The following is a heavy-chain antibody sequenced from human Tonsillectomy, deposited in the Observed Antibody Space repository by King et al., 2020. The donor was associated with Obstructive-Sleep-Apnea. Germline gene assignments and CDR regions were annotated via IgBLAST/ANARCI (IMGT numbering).Heavy chain of an antibody. CDR2: IDWDDDK. CDR1: GFSLNTRGMC. CDR3: ARTPRYDYGDQFFDY. Sequence: TLKESGPALVKPTQTLTLTCTFSGFSLNTRGMCVSWIRQPPGKALEWLARIDWDDDKYYSTSLKTRLTISKDTSKNQVVFTMTNMDPVDTATYYCARTPRYDYGDQFFDYWGQGTLVTVSS. J-gene: IGHJ4*02. D-gene: IGHD3-16*01. V-gene: IGHV2-70*11.